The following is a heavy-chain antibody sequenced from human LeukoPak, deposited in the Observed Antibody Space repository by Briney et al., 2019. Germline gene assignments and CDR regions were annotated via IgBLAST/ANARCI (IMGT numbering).Heavy chain of an antibody. J-gene: IGHJ6*02. CDR1: GGTFSSYA. CDR2: IIPIFGTA. CDR3: ARDSAQYSSSHRGYYYYGMDV. V-gene: IGHV1-69*13. Sequence: GASVKVSCKASGGTFSSYAISWVRQAPGQGLEWMGGIIPIFGTANYAQKFQGRVTITADESTSTAYMELSSLRSEDTAVYYCARDSAQYSSSHRGYYYYGMDVWGQGTTVTVSS. D-gene: IGHD6-6*01.